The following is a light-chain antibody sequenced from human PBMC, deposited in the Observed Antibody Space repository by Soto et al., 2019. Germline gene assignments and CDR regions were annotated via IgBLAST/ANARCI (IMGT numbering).Light chain of an antibody. Sequence: EIVLTQSPGTLSFSPGERATLPCKARQSFSSSYLAWYQQKPGQAPRLLIYETSSRATCIPDRFSGSGSQTDFTLTISRLDPEDFAVYYCQQYGTSPRTFGQGTKVDI. CDR1: QSFSSSY. CDR2: ETS. CDR3: QQYGTSPRT. J-gene: IGKJ1*01. V-gene: IGKV3-20*01.